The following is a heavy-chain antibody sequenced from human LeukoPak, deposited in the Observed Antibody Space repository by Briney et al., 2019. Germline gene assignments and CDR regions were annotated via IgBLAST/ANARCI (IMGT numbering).Heavy chain of an antibody. D-gene: IGHD6-19*01. J-gene: IGHJ4*02. Sequence: SETLSLTCTVSGGSISSPTYYWGWIRQPPGKGLEWIGSLYYSGRTDYNPSLKSRVTISIDTSKKQFSLNLSSMTAADTAVYYCASRPAVTGSFLDYWGQGNLVTVSS. CDR1: GGSISSPTYY. CDR2: LYYSGRT. V-gene: IGHV4-39*01. CDR3: ASRPAVTGSFLDY.